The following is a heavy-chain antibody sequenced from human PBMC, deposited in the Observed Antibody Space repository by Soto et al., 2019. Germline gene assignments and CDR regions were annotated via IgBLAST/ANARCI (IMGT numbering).Heavy chain of an antibody. CDR2: IYYSGST. J-gene: IGHJ6*02. D-gene: IGHD3-22*01. V-gene: IGHV4-59*08. Sequence: PSETLSLTCTVSGGSISSSYWSWIRQPPGKGLEWIGYIYYSGSTNYNPSLKSRVTISVDTSKNQFSLKLSSVTAADTAVYYCARQYYDRGHGMDVWGQGTTVTVSS. CDR1: GGSISSSY. CDR3: ARQYYDRGHGMDV.